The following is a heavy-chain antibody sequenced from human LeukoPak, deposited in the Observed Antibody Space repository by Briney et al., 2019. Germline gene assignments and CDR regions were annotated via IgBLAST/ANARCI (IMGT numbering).Heavy chain of an antibody. V-gene: IGHV3-74*01. CDR2: INSDGSIT. D-gene: IGHD2-2*01. CDR3: ARDSHYCSSTSCYVRLGYYYGMDV. CDR1: GFTFTTYW. Sequence: GGSLRLSCAASGFTFTTYWMHWVRQAPGKGLVWVSHINSDGSITSYADSVKGRFTISRDNSKNTLYLQMNSLRAEDTAVYYCARDSHYCSSTSCYVRLGYYYGMDVWGQGTTVTVSS. J-gene: IGHJ6*02.